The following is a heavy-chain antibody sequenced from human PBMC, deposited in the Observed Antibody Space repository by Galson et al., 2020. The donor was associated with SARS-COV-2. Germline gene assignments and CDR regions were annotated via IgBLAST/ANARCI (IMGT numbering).Heavy chain of an antibody. CDR2: IKSKTDGGTT. Sequence: GRSLRLSSAASGFTFSNAWMSWVRQAPGKGLEWVGRIKSKTDGGTTDYAAPVKARFTISRDDSKNTLYLHMNSLKTGDTAVYYCTTGGRLLQERGSWGWGGGTLVSVSS. CDR1: GFTFSNAW. D-gene: IGHD3-16*01. J-gene: IGHJ4*02. CDR3: TTGGRLLQERGSWG. V-gene: IGHV3-15*01.